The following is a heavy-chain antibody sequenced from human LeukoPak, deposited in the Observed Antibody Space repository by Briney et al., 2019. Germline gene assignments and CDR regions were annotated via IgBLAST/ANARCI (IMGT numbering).Heavy chain of an antibody. CDR2: ISYSGST. D-gene: IGHD1-14*01. CDR1: GGSISSSSYY. V-gene: IGHV4-39*07. J-gene: IGHJ6*03. Sequence: PSETLSLTCTVSGGSISSSSYYWGWIRQPPGKGLEWIGSISYSGSTYYNPSLKSRITISVDTSKNQFSLKLSSVTAADTAVYYCARETSRKGAHYMDVWGKGTTVTISS. CDR3: ARETSRKGAHYMDV.